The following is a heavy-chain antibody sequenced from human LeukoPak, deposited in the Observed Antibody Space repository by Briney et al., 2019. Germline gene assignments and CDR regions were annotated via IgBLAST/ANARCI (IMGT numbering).Heavy chain of an antibody. CDR3: ARGRHYYDSSDYYYEGDAFDI. CDR2: INPSGGSN. Sequence: GASVKVSCKASGDTFTSYHMHWVRQAPGQGLEWMGIINPSGGSNTYAQKFQGRVTMTRDMSTSTVYMELSSLRSEDTAVYYCARGRHYYDSSDYYYEGDAFDIWGQGTMVTVSS. V-gene: IGHV1-46*01. CDR1: GDTFTSYH. J-gene: IGHJ3*02. D-gene: IGHD3-22*01.